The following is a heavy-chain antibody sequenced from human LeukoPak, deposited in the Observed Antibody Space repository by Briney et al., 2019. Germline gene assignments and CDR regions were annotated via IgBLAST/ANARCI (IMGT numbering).Heavy chain of an antibody. V-gene: IGHV1-18*01. CDR1: GYTFTSYG. CDR3: ARAGYCSSTSCYEYWFDP. J-gene: IGHJ5*02. D-gene: IGHD2-2*01. Sequence: ASVKVSCKASGYTFTSYGISWVRQAPGQGPEWMGWISAYNGNTNYAQKLQGRVTMTTDTSTSTAYMELRSLRSDDTAVYYCARAGYCSSTSCYEYWFDPWGQGTLVTVSS. CDR2: ISAYNGNT.